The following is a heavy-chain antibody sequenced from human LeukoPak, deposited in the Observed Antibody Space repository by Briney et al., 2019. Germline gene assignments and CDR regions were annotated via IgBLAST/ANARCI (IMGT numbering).Heavy chain of an antibody. CDR1: GYTFTSYG. CDR2: ISAYDGNT. CDR3: ARDPAYYYGSGSGDDAFDI. J-gene: IGHJ3*02. Sequence: GAPVKVSCKASGYTFTSYGISWVRQAPVQGLEWTGWISAYDGNTNYAQKLQGRVTMTTDTSTSTAYMELRSLRSDDTAVYCCARDPAYYYGSGSGDDAFDIWGQGTMVTVSS. D-gene: IGHD3-10*01. V-gene: IGHV1-18*01.